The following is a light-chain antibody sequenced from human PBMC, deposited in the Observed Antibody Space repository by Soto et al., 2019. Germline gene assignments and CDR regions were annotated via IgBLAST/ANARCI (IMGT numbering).Light chain of an antibody. CDR2: DAS. CDR1: QSISSY. V-gene: IGKV3-11*01. J-gene: IGKJ1*01. Sequence: IVGTRWPATLTLSPGARATLSCRASQSISSYLAWYQQKPGQAPRLLIYDASSRASGIPARFSGSGSGTDFTLTISSLEAEDFAVYYCQQRNSRPRTFGQGTKVDIK. CDR3: QQRNSRPRT.